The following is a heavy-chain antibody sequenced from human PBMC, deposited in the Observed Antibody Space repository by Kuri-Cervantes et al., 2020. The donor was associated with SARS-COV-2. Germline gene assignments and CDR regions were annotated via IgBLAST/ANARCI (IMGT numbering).Heavy chain of an antibody. CDR3: ARGTPTALLGLSDLCFDY. CDR1: GGTFSSYA. D-gene: IGHD2-15*01. J-gene: IGHJ4*02. CDR2: IIPIFGTA. Sequence: SLKVSCKASGGTFSSYAISWVRQAPGQGLEWMGGIIPIFGTANYAQKFQGRVTITTDESTSTAYMELSSLRSEDTAVYYCARGTPTALLGLSDLCFDYWGQGTLVTVSS. V-gene: IGHV1-69*05.